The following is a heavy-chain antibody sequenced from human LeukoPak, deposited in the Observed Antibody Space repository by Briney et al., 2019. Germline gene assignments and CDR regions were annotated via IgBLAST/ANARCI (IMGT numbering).Heavy chain of an antibody. D-gene: IGHD2-15*01. V-gene: IGHV5-51*01. Sequence: GESLKISCKGSGYTFTNYWIGWVRQMPGKGLEWMGIIYPGDSDTRYSPSFQGQVTISADKSISTAYLQRSSLKASDTAMYYCAITWGGVVVAASTPDPLFQHWGQGTLVTVSS. J-gene: IGHJ1*01. CDR1: GYTFTNYW. CDR2: IYPGDSDT. CDR3: AITWGGVVVAASTPDPLFQH.